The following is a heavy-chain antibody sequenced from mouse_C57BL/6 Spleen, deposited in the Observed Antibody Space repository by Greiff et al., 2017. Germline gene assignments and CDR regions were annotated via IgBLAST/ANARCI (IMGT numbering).Heavy chain of an antibody. CDR3: AKKRDGYHYYAMDY. V-gene: IGHV2-5*01. CDR2: IWRGGST. CDR1: GFSLTSYG. J-gene: IGHJ4*01. D-gene: IGHD2-3*01. Sequence: QVQLKESGPGLVQPSQSLSITCTVSGFSLTSYGVHWVRQSPGKGLEWLGVIWRGGSTDYNADFMSRLSITKDNSKSQVFFKMNSLQADDTAIYYCAKKRDGYHYYAMDYWGQGTSVTVSS.